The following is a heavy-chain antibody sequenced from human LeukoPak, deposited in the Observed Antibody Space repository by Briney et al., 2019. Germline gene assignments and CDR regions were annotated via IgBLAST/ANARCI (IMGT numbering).Heavy chain of an antibody. Sequence: GGSLRLSCAAPGFTFSSYSMNWVRQAPGKGLEWVSSISSSSSYIYYADSVKGRFTISRDNAKNSLYLQMNSLRAEDTAVYYCARDEAYYDILTGYDKPVIDYWGQGTLVTVSS. V-gene: IGHV3-21*01. CDR2: ISSSSSYI. D-gene: IGHD3-9*01. J-gene: IGHJ4*02. CDR1: GFTFSSYS. CDR3: ARDEAYYDILTGYDKPVIDY.